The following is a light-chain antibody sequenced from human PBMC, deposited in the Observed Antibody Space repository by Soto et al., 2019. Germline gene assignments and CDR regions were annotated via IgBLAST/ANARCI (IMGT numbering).Light chain of an antibody. J-gene: IGKJ1*01. CDR1: QSISSY. CDR2: AAS. V-gene: IGKV1-39*01. CDR3: QQRYSTPPT. Sequence: DIQMTQSPSSLSASVGDRVTITCRASQSISSYLNWYQQKPGKAPKLLIYAASSLQSGVPSTFSGSGSGTDITLTISSLQPEDFATYDCQQRYSTPPTFGQGTKVEIK.